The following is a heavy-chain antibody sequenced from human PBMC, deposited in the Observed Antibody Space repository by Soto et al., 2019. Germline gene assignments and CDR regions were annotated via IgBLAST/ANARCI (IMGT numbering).Heavy chain of an antibody. Sequence: SETLSLTCAVYGGSFSGYYLSWIRQPPGKGLEWIGEINHSGSTNYNPSLKSRVTISVDTSKNQFSLKLSSVTAADTAVYYCAREAIAVAGTRRVWFDPWGQGTLVTSP. CDR3: AREAIAVAGTRRVWFDP. CDR2: INHSGST. J-gene: IGHJ5*02. D-gene: IGHD6-19*01. CDR1: GGSFSGYY. V-gene: IGHV4-34*01.